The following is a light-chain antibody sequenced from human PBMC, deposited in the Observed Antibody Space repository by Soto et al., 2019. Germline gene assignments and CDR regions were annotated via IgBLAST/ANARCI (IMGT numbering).Light chain of an antibody. CDR2: DAS. V-gene: IGKV3-20*01. CDR3: QQYTTSPYT. J-gene: IGKJ2*01. Sequence: EIVLMQSTGTLSLSPGDRPTLSCRASQSVSNNYGAWYKQKPGKAPNLLIYDASRLQSGIPSRFSGSGSGTDFTLTISSLQPDDFATYYCQQYTTSPYTFGQGTKLEIK. CDR1: QSVSNNY.